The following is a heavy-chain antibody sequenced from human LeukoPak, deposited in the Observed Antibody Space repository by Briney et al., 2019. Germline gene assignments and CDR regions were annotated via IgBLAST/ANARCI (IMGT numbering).Heavy chain of an antibody. CDR1: GGSMSSYY. Sequence: ASETLSLTCTVSGGSMSSYYWSWIRQPPGKGLEWIGYIYDSGSTNYNPSFKSRVTISADTSKKEFSLKLTSVTAADTAVYYCAGGRWLQLPHYWGQGTLVTVSS. CDR2: IYDSGST. J-gene: IGHJ4*02. D-gene: IGHD5-24*01. CDR3: AGGRWLQLPHY. V-gene: IGHV4-59*01.